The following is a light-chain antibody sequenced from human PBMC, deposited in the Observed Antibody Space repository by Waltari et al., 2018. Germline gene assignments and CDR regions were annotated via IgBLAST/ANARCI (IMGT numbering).Light chain of an antibody. V-gene: IGKV3-20*01. CDR3: QQYDGSPWT. J-gene: IGKJ1*01. CDR1: QSLTYNN. Sequence: EIVMTQSPDTLSLSTGETATLSCRATQSLTYNNLAWYRQKPGQAPRLLIFGASKRPSGIPDRFSGSASGTDFTLTITRLEPEDFAVYYCQQYDGSPWTFGEGTKVEI. CDR2: GAS.